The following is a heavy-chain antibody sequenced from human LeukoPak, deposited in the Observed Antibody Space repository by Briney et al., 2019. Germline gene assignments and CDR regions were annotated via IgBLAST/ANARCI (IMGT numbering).Heavy chain of an antibody. CDR1: GFTFDDYA. CDR3: ARDQGNLLGLGPYYYGMDV. D-gene: IGHD6-19*01. J-gene: IGHJ6*02. V-gene: IGHV3-9*01. Sequence: GGSLRLSCAASGFTFDDYAMHWVRQAPGKGLEWVSGISWNSGSIGYADSVKGRFTISRDNAKNTLYLQMNSLRAEDAAVYYCARDQGNLLGLGPYYYGMDVWGQGTTVTVSS. CDR2: ISWNSGSI.